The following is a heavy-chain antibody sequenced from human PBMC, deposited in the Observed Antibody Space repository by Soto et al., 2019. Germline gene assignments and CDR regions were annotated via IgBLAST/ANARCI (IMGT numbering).Heavy chain of an antibody. CDR3: ARDNGTYGGYERPCYGMDV. V-gene: IGHV3-11*05. Sequence: QVQLVESGGGLVKPGGSLRLSCAASGFTFSDYYMSWIRQAPGKGLEWVSYISSSSSYTNYADSVKGRFTISRDNSKNSLYLQMNSLRAEDMAVYYCARDNGTYGGYERPCYGMDVWGQGPTVTVSS. D-gene: IGHD5-12*01. J-gene: IGHJ6*02. CDR2: ISSSSSYT. CDR1: GFTFSDYY.